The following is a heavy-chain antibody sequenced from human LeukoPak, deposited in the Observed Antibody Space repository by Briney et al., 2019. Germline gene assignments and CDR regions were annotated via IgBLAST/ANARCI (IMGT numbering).Heavy chain of an antibody. D-gene: IGHD6-13*01. CDR3: ARGSSWYEGY. J-gene: IGHJ4*02. V-gene: IGHV1-8*01. CDR2: MNPNSGNT. Sequence: ASVKVSCNASRYTFTSYDISWVRQATGQGLEWMGWMNPNSGNTGYAQKFQGRVTMTRNTSISTAYMELSSLRSEDTAVYYCARGSSWYEGYWGQGTLVTVSS. CDR1: RYTFTSYD.